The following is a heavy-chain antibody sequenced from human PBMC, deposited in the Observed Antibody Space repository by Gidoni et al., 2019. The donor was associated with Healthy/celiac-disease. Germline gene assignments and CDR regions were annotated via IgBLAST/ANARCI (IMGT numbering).Heavy chain of an antibody. J-gene: IGHJ4*02. V-gene: IGHV3-23*01. CDR2: ISGSGGCT. D-gene: IGHD6-19*01. CDR3: ARQYSSGWLGDYYFDY. CDR1: GLAFSRYA. Sequence: VQLLESGGGLVQLGGSLRLSCAASGLAFSRYAMSRVRQAPGKGVELVPAISGSGGCTYYADAVKGRFTSSRDNSKNTLYLQMNSLRAEDTAVYYCARQYSSGWLGDYYFDYWGQGTLVTVSS.